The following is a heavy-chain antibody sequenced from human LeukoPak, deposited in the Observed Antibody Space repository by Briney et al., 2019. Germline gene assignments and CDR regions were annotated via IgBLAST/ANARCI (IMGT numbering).Heavy chain of an antibody. CDR1: GFTFSNTW. D-gene: IGHD3-22*01. CDR3: TTDTFDSNGYSHDF. Sequence: GESLRLSCSASGFTFSNTWMSWVRQAPGKGLEWVGRIKRKVDGETTDYAASVKGRVSISRDDSESTLYMELNRLKTEDTAVYYCTTDTFDSNGYSHDFWGQGILVTVAS. CDR2: IKRKVDGETT. V-gene: IGHV3-15*01. J-gene: IGHJ4*02.